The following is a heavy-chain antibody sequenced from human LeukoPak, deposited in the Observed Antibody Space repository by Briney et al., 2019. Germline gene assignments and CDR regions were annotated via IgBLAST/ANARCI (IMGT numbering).Heavy chain of an antibody. V-gene: IGHV3-23*01. CDR2: ISGSGGNT. Sequence: GGSLRLSCAASGFTFSTYSLSWVRQAPGKGLEWVSAISGSGGNTDYADSVKGRFTISRDNSKNTLYLQMNSLRDDDTAVYYCVRGVGVSRFNYFDPWGQGTLVTVSS. CDR1: GFTFSTYS. D-gene: IGHD1-26*01. J-gene: IGHJ5*02. CDR3: VRGVGVSRFNYFDP.